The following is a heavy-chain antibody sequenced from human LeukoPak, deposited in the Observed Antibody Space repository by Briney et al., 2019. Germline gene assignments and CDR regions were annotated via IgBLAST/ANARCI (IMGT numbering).Heavy chain of an antibody. V-gene: IGHV1-46*01. CDR2: INPSGGST. Sequence: ASVKVSCKASGYTFTSYYMHWVRQAPGQGLEWMGIINPSGGSTSYAQKFQGRVTMTRDTSTSTIYMELSSLRSEDTAVYYCARVDIVVVPAAITAPGSAYYMDVWGKGTTVTVSS. CDR3: ARVDIVVVPAAITAPGSAYYMDV. CDR1: GYTFTSYY. D-gene: IGHD2-2*02. J-gene: IGHJ6*03.